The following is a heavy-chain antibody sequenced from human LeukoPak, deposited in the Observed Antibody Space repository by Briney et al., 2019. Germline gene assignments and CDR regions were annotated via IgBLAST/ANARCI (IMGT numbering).Heavy chain of an antibody. Sequence: ASVKVSCKASGYTFTSYAMHWVRQAPGQRLEWMGWINAGNGNTKYSQKFQGRVTITRDTSASTAYMELSSLRSEDTAVYYCARGGYCSGGSCYSALYYFDYWGQGTLVTVSS. CDR1: GYTFTSYA. D-gene: IGHD2-15*01. V-gene: IGHV1-3*01. J-gene: IGHJ4*02. CDR2: INAGNGNT. CDR3: ARGGYCSGGSCYSALYYFDY.